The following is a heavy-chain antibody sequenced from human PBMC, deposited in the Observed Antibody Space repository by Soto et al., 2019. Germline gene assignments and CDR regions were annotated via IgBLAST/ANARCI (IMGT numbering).Heavy chain of an antibody. CDR1: VCSITSYF. D-gene: IGHD3-9*01. Sequence: GESLKTSQEGSVCSITSYFIASVPQMPEQVLECVGIIYPVDSETRYSPSLQGQVTISADRSSNTAYLQWSSLKDSASGTYYCARLKVPRLLTKMSSLHSWGRGTLVTVSS. V-gene: IGHV5-51*01. CDR3: ARLKVPRLLTKMSSLHS. J-gene: IGHJ4*01. CDR2: IYPVDSET.